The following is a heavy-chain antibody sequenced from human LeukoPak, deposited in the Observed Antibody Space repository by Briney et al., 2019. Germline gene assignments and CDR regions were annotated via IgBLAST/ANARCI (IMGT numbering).Heavy chain of an antibody. J-gene: IGHJ3*02. CDR1: GFTFTSSA. CDR2: IVVGSGNT. Sequence: VASVTVSCTASGFTFTSSAVQWVRQARGQRREWIGWIVVGSGNTNYAQKFQERVTITRDMSTSTAYMELSSLRSEDTAVYYCAALVSRHAFDIWGQGTMVTVSS. D-gene: IGHD2-21*01. CDR3: AALVSRHAFDI. V-gene: IGHV1-58*01.